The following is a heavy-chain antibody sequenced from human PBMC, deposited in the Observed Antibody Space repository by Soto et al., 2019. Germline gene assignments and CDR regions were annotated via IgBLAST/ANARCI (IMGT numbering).Heavy chain of an antibody. V-gene: IGHV4-31*03. Sequence: PSETLSLTCTVSGGSISSGGYYWSWIRQHPGKGLEWIGYIYYSGSTYYNPSLKSRVTISVDTSKNQFSLKLSSVTAADTAVYYCARTTVTTIVLDYWGQGTLVTVSS. J-gene: IGHJ4*02. CDR3: ARTTVTTIVLDY. CDR2: IYYSGST. D-gene: IGHD4-17*01. CDR1: GGSISSGGYY.